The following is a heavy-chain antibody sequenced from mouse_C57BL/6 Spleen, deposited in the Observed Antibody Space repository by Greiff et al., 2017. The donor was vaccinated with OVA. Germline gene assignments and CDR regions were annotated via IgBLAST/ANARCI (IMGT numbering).Heavy chain of an antibody. CDR3: TYGYGNYPYFDY. Sequence: QVQLKESGAELVRPGASVTLSCKASGYTFTDYEMHWVKQTPVHGLEWIGAIDPETGGTAYNQKFKGKAILTADKSSSTAYMELRRLTSEDSAVYYCTYGYGNYPYFDYWGQGTTLTVSS. V-gene: IGHV1-15*01. CDR1: GYTFTDYE. J-gene: IGHJ2*01. CDR2: IDPETGGT. D-gene: IGHD2-1*01.